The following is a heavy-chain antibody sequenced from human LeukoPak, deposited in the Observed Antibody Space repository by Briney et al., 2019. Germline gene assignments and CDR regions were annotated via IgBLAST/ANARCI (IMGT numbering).Heavy chain of an antibody. CDR2: INHSGTT. CDR1: SGSITSSNY. V-gene: IGHV4-4*02. CDR3: ARWYYTGSGYYYDF. D-gene: IGHD3-22*01. J-gene: IGHJ4*02. Sequence: SGTLSLTCAVSSGSITSSNYWSWVRPPPGKGLEWIGEINHSGTTNYNPSLRSRVTISVDKSKNQFSLKLSSVTAADTAFYYCARWYYTGSGYYYDFWGQGTLVTVSS.